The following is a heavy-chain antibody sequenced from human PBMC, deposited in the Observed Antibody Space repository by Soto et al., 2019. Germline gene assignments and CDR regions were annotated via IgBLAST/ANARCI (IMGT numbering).Heavy chain of an antibody. J-gene: IGHJ6*02. CDR1: GFTFNNSG. D-gene: IGHD6-19*01. CDR2: ISYDGSDK. CDR3: VRARVPGAYRLSYGMDV. V-gene: IGHV3-30*03. Sequence: GGSLRLSCRVSGFTFNNSGMHWVRQAPGKGLEWMSVISYDGSDKYYAYSVRGRVIISRDTSKNTSNLEMNSLRAEDTATYYGVRARVPGAYRLSYGMDVWGQGTTVTVSS.